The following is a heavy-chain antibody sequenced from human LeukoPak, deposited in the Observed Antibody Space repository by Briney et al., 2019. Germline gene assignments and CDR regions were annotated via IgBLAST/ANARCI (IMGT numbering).Heavy chain of an antibody. D-gene: IGHD2-15*01. V-gene: IGHV1-2*06. CDR3: ARARVLRYCSGGSCYGIAFDI. J-gene: IGHJ3*02. CDR1: GYTFTGYY. CDR2: INPNSGGT. Sequence: ASVKVSCKASGYTFTGYYMHWVRQAPGQGLEWMGRINPNSGGTNYAQKFQGRVTMTRDTSISTAYMELGRLRSDDTAVYYCARARVLRYCSGGSCYGIAFDIWGQGTMVTVSS.